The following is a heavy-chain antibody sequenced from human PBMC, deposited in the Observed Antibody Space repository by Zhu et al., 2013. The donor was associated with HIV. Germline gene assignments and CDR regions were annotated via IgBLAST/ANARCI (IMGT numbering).Heavy chain of an antibody. Sequence: QVQLVQSGAEVKKPGASVKVSCKASGYTFTGYYMHWVRQAPGQGLEWMGWINPNSGGTNYAQKFQGRVTMTRDTSISTAYMGLSRLRSDDTAVYYCATSYDDYYYYYYGMDVWGQGTTVTVSS. CDR2: INPNSGGT. J-gene: IGHJ6*02. D-gene: IGHD5-12*01. CDR1: GYTFTGYY. V-gene: IGHV1-2*02. CDR3: ATSYDDYYYYYYGMDV.